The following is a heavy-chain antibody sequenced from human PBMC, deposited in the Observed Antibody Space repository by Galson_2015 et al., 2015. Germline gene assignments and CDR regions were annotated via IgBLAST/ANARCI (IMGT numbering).Heavy chain of an antibody. CDR3: ARDEIDSGSGWSTTKGAKYYYYYMDV. V-gene: IGHV4-4*02. CDR2: IYHSGST. D-gene: IGHD6-19*01. J-gene: IGHJ6*03. Sequence: SETLSLTCAVSGGSISSSNWWSWVLQPPGKGLEWIGEIYHSGSTNYNPSLKSRVTISVDKSKNQFSLKLSSVTAADTAVYYCARDEIDSGSGWSTTKGAKYYYYYMDVWGKGTTVTVSS. CDR1: GGSISSSNW.